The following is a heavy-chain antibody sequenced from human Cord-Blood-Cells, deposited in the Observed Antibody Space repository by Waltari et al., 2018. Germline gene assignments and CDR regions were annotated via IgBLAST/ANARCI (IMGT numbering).Heavy chain of an antibody. D-gene: IGHD6-19*01. CDR2: IYYSGST. V-gene: IGHV4-39*01. Sequence: WIRQPPGKGLEWIGSIYYSGSTYYNPSLKSRVTISVDTSKNQFSLKLSSVTAADTAVYYCARQSSSGYAFDIWGQGTMVTVSS. J-gene: IGHJ3*02. CDR3: ARQSSSGYAFDI.